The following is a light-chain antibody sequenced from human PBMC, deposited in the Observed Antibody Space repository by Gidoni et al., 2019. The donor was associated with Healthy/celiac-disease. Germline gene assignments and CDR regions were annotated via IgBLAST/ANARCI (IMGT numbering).Light chain of an antibody. J-gene: IGKJ4*01. CDR1: QSVSSY. CDR3: QQRSNWPPLT. CDR2: DAS. Sequence: EIVLTQSPATLSLSPGERATLSCRASQSVSSYLAWYQQKPGQAPMLLIYDASNRATGIPARFSGSGSGTDFTLTISSLEPEDFAVYYCQQRSNWPPLTFGGXTKVEIK. V-gene: IGKV3-11*01.